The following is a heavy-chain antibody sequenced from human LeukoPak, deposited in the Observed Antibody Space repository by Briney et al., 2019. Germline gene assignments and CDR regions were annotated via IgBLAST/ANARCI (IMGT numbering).Heavy chain of an antibody. V-gene: IGHV3-33*01. CDR2: IWYDGSNK. CDR3: AREDYGSGSYQAFDY. J-gene: IGHJ4*02. D-gene: IGHD3-10*01. Sequence: GRSLRLSCAASGFTFSSYGMHWVRQAPGKGLEWVAVIWYDGSNKYYADSVKGRFTISRDNSKNTLYLQMNSLRAEDTAVHYCAREDYGSGSYQAFDYWGQGTLVTVSS. CDR1: GFTFSSYG.